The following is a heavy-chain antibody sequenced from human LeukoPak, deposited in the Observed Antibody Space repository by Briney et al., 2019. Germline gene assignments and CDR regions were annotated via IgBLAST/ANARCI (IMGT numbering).Heavy chain of an antibody. V-gene: IGHV3-48*03. CDR2: ISSSGSTI. CDR3: ARDRTPMVTNDAFDI. D-gene: IGHD5-18*01. J-gene: IGHJ3*02. Sequence: GGSLRLSCAASGFTFNSYEMNWVRQAPGKGLEWVSYISSSGSTIFYADSVKGRFTISRDNAKNSLFLQMNSLRAEDTAIYYCARDRTPMVTNDAFDIWGQGTMVTVSS. CDR1: GFTFNSYE.